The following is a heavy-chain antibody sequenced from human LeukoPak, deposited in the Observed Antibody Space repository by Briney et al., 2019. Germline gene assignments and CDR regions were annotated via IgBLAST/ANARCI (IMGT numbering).Heavy chain of an antibody. Sequence: GSLRLSCAASGFTFSSYWMSWVRQAPGKGLEWVANIKQDGSEKYYVDSVKGRFTISRDNAKNSLYLQMNSLRAEDTAVYYCARGGAYYYDTSGPNPFEYWGQGTLVTVSS. D-gene: IGHD3-22*01. CDR3: ARGGAYYYDTSGPNPFEY. CDR1: GFTFSSYW. V-gene: IGHV3-7*01. J-gene: IGHJ4*02. CDR2: IKQDGSEK.